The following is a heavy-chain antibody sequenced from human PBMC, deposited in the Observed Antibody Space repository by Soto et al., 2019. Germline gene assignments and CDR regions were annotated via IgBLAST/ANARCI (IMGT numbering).Heavy chain of an antibody. CDR2: MYCSGST. CDR1: GGSISDYY. V-gene: IGHV4-59*01. Sequence: PSDTLSVTCTVSGGSISDYYWSWIRQPPGKGLEWIGYMYCSGSTKYNPSLKSRVSMSLDTSKNQFSLKLSSVTAADTAVYYCARDRGPLERLDYWGQGTLVTVSS. J-gene: IGHJ4*02. CDR3: ARDRGPLERLDY. D-gene: IGHD1-1*01.